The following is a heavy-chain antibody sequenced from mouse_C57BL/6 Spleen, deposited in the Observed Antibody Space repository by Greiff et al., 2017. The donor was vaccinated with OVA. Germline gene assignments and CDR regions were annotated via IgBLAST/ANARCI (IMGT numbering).Heavy chain of an antibody. CDR3: AREGETGKRYFDV. Sequence: EVQLQQSGPVLVKPGASVKMSCKASGYTFTDYYMNWVKQSHGKSLEWIGVINPYNGGTSYNQKFKGKATFTVDKSSSTAYMELNSLTSEDSAVYYGAREGETGKRYFDVWGTGTTVTVSS. J-gene: IGHJ1*03. V-gene: IGHV1-19*01. D-gene: IGHD4-1*01. CDR2: INPYNGGT. CDR1: GYTFTDYY.